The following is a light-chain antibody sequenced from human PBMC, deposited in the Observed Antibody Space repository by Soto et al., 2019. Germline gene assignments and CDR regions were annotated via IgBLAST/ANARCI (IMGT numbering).Light chain of an antibody. CDR1: QSVSSK. CDR3: QQYKNWPPVT. J-gene: IGKJ1*01. Sequence: EVVMTQSPATLSVSPGERATLSCRASQSVSSKLAWYQKKPGQAPRLLIYGTSSRATGIPDRFSGSGSETDFTLTISSLQSEDFAVYYGQQYKNWPPVTFCQGTKVDIK. V-gene: IGKV3D-15*01. CDR2: GTS.